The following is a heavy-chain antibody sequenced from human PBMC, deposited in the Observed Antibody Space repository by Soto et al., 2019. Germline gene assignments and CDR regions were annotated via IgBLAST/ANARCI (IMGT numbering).Heavy chain of an antibody. CDR1: GFSIKSYY. V-gene: IGHV4-59*08. J-gene: IGHJ2*01. CDR2: IHYSGNT. D-gene: IGHD5-18*01. CDR3: ARPAMVTNNWFFDL. Sequence: QVQLQESGPGLVKPSETLSLTCNVSGFSIKSYYWSWIRHPPGKGLQWIGYIHYSGNTNYNPPLKSRVTMSLDASKNQLSLRLNSVTAADTAVYYCARPAMVTNNWFFDLWGRGTLVTVSS.